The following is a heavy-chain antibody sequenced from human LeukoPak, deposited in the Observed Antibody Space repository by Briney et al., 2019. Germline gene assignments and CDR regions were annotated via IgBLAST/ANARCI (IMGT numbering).Heavy chain of an antibody. CDR2: ISSSSNTI. CDR3: ARVGLLWSNWFDP. J-gene: IGHJ5*02. Sequence: PGGSLRLSCAASGFTFSDYSMNWVRQAPGKGLEWISYISSSSNTIYHADSVEGRFTTSRDNAKNSLFLQMNNLRAEDTAVYYCARVGLLWSNWFDPWGQGNLVTVSS. V-gene: IGHV3-48*04. CDR1: GFTFSDYS. D-gene: IGHD5-18*01.